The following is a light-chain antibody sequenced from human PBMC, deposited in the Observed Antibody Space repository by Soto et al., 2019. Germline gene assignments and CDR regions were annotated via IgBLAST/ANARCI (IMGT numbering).Light chain of an antibody. CDR3: CSYAGVTTFVV. Sequence: QSALTQPASVSGSPGQSITISCTGTSSDVGSYNLVSWYQQHPGKAPKLMIYEVTKRPSGVSNRFSGSKSGNTASLTISGLQAEDEAGYFCCSYAGVTTFVVFGGGTKLTVL. CDR1: SSDVGSYNL. V-gene: IGLV2-23*02. CDR2: EVT. J-gene: IGLJ2*01.